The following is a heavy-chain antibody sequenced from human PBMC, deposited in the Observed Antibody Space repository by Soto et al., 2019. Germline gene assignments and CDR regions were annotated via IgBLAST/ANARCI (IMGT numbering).Heavy chain of an antibody. CDR2: IRARAHGGTT. D-gene: IGHD3-22*01. V-gene: IGHV3-49*04. Sequence: GGSLRPSCTASAFNFADYAMNWVRQVPGEGLEWVGFIRARAHGGTTDYAASVKGRFTISRDDSKGIAYLQMNSLKTEDTALYYCTRAYDSSPLDYWGQGTRVTVSS. CDR3: TRAYDSSPLDY. CDR1: AFNFADYA. J-gene: IGHJ4*02.